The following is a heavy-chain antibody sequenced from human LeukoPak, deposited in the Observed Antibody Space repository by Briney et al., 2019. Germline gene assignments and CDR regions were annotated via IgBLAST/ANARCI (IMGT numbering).Heavy chain of an antibody. V-gene: IGHV3-30*14. J-gene: IGHJ3*02. CDR2: ISNDGSKT. CDR1: GFTFSSFA. CDR3: ARSYWAHDAFDI. D-gene: IGHD2-8*02. Sequence: GGTLRLSCAASGFTFSSFAMHWVRQAPGKGLEWVAIISNDGSKTYYADSVKGRFTISRDNSKNTLHLQMNSLRAEDTAVNYCARSYWAHDAFDIWGQGTMVTVSS.